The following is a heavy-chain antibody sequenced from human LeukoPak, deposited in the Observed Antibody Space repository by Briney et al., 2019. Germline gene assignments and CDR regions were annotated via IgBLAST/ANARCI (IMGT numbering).Heavy chain of an antibody. V-gene: IGHV4-59*01. D-gene: IGHD3-3*01. CDR2: IHDSGST. CDR3: ARGLRFLEWLDYMDV. CDR1: GASISSDY. Sequence: SETLSLTCNVSGASISSDYWSWIRQSPGKGLEWIGYIHDSGSTNYNPSLKSRVTMSVDTSKTQFSLRLTSVTPADTAVYYCARGLRFLEWLDYMDVWGKGTTVTVSS. J-gene: IGHJ6*03.